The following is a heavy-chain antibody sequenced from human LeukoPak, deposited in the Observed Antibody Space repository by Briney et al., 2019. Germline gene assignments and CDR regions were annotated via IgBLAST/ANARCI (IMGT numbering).Heavy chain of an antibody. Sequence: SETLSLTCAVSGGSISSSNWWSWVRQPPGKGLEWIGEIYHSGSTNYNPSLKSRVTISVDKSKNQFSLKLSSVTAADTAVYYCARAGDHYYDSSGYRTFDYWGQGTLVTVSS. V-gene: IGHV4-4*02. CDR1: GGSISSSNW. D-gene: IGHD3-22*01. J-gene: IGHJ4*02. CDR3: ARAGDHYYDSSGYRTFDY. CDR2: IYHSGST.